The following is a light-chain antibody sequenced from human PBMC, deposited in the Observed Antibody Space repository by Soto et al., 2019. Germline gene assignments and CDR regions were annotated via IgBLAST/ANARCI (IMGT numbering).Light chain of an antibody. V-gene: IGKV1-5*01. CDR3: QQYYRSCT. CDR2: DAS. Sequence: DIQMTQSPSTLSASMGDRVTITCRASQSVTDWLAWYQQKPGKAPKLLIYDASSLQSGVPSRFSGSGSGTEFSLTISSLQPDDFATYYCQQYYRSCTFGQGTKVDIK. CDR1: QSVTDW. J-gene: IGKJ2*02.